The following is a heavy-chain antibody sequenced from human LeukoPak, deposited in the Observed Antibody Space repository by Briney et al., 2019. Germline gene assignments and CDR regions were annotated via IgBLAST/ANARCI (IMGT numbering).Heavy chain of an antibody. CDR1: GYTFTNYG. J-gene: IGHJ4*02. CDR3: AREGVGTTPDF. V-gene: IGHV1-18*01. D-gene: IGHD4-17*01. Sequence: ASVKVSCKASGYTFTNYGISWVRQAPGQRLEWMGWISAYNGNTNYAQKLQGRVTVTTDTSTSTAYMELRSLRSDDTAVYYCAREGVGTTPDFWGQGTLVTVSS. CDR2: ISAYNGNT.